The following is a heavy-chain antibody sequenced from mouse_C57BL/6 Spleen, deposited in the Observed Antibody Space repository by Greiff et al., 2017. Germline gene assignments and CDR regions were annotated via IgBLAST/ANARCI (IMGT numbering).Heavy chain of an antibody. CDR3: ARQRYYGSHWYFDV. D-gene: IGHD1-1*01. Sequence: EVQLVESGGGLVQPGGSLKLSCAASGFTFSDYGMAWVRQAPRKGPEWVAFISNLAYSIYYADTVTGRFTISRVNAKNTLYLEMIRLSSEDTDMYDCARQRYYGSHWYFDVWGTGTTVTVSS. V-gene: IGHV5-15*01. CDR1: GFTFSDYG. J-gene: IGHJ1*03. CDR2: ISNLAYSI.